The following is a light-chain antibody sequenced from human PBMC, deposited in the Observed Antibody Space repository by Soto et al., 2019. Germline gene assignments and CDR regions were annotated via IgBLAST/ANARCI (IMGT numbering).Light chain of an antibody. V-gene: IGLV2-23*01. CDR2: EAT. J-gene: IGLJ1*01. CDR1: TAEVGRSKF. Sequence: QSALAQPASASGSPAQSITISCHGTTAEVGRSKFVSWYQQHPGKAPKLILYEATKRPAGVSNRFSGSKSGNTASLTISGLQPEDEADYYCCSYAGGTITYYVFGIATKVPV. CDR3: CSYAGGTITYYV.